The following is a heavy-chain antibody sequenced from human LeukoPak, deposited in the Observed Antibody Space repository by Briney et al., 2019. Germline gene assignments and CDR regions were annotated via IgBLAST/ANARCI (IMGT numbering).Heavy chain of an antibody. CDR2: ISYTGIT. Sequence: SETLSLTCTVSGGYISSSSYYRGWIRQPPGKGLAWIGSISYTGITNYKPSLKSRVTISVGTSKNQFSLKLSSVTAADTAVYFCARVKAVVTPWVFDYWGQGILVTVSS. CDR1: GGYISSSSYY. J-gene: IGHJ4*02. V-gene: IGHV4-39*07. CDR3: ARVKAVVTPWVFDY. D-gene: IGHD4-23*01.